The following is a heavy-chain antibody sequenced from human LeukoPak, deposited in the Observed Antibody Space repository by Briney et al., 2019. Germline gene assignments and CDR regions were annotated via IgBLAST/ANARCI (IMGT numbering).Heavy chain of an antibody. CDR2: IWSSDRTL. V-gene: IGHV3-48*03. D-gene: IGHD1-26*01. CDR3: VRDGWDLPYFDH. CDR1: GFTFSSYE. Sequence: QPGGSLRLSCAASGFTFSSYEVNWVRQPPGKGLEWATYIWSSDRTLHYADSVKGRFTISRDTAKNTLYLQMSGLRAEDTVVYYCVRDGWDLPYFDHWGQGTRVSVPS. J-gene: IGHJ4*02.